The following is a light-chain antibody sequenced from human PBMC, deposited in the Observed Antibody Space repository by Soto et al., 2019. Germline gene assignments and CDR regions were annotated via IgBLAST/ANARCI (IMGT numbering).Light chain of an antibody. CDR3: QQYGCSPRT. Sequence: EIVLTQSPGTLPLSPGERATLSCRASQSVSSNKLAWYQQKPGQAPRLLIYGASDRATGIPDGFSGSRSGTHISLSISRLEAEEFAVYHCQQYGCSPRTFGQGTKVEIK. V-gene: IGKV3-20*01. CDR1: QSVSSNK. J-gene: IGKJ1*01. CDR2: GAS.